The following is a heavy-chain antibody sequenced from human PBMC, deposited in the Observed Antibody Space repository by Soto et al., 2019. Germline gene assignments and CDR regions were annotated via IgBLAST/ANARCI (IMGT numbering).Heavy chain of an antibody. V-gene: IGHV4-34*01. Sequence: QVQLQQWGAGLLKPSETLSLTYAVYGGSISGYYWSWIRQPPGKGLEWIGEINHSGSTNYNPSLKSRVTISVDTSKNQFSLKLSSVTAADTAVYYCARGVATVVTSYFDYWGQGTLVTVSS. CDR1: GGSISGYY. CDR2: INHSGST. CDR3: ARGVATVVTSYFDY. J-gene: IGHJ4*02. D-gene: IGHD5-12*01.